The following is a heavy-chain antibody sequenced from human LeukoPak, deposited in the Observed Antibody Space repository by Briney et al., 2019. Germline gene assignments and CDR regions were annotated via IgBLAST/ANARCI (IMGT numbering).Heavy chain of an antibody. J-gene: IGHJ4*02. D-gene: IGHD3-10*01. V-gene: IGHV3-30*02. CDR1: GFTFNNYG. CDR2: IRYNGNNQ. CDR3: TGNYYGSGSYADFDY. Sequence: GGSLRLSCAASGFTFNNYGMHWVRQAPGKGLEWVAFIRYNGNNQYYADSVKGRFTISRDNSKNTLYLQMDSLKTEDTAVYYCTGNYYGSGSYADFDYWGQGTLVTVSS.